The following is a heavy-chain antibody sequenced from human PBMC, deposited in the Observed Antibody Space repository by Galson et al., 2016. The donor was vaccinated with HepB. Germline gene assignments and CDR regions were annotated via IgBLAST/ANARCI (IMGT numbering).Heavy chain of an antibody. CDR3: AKGRDYSNSPPFDY. J-gene: IGHJ4*02. Sequence: SLRLSCAASGFTFSSFAVTWVRQAPGKGLEWVSTISGGGGSTYYADSVKGRFTISRDSSKSTLYLQMNSLRAEDTAVYYCAKGRDYSNSPPFDYWGQGTLVTVSS. CDR1: GFTFSSFA. V-gene: IGHV3-23*01. CDR2: ISGGGGST. D-gene: IGHD4-11*01.